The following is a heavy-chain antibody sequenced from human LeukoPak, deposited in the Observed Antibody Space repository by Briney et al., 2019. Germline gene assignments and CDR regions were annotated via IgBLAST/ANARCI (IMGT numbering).Heavy chain of an antibody. V-gene: IGHV4-34*01. J-gene: IGHJ4*02. CDR2: INHSGST. CDR1: GGSISSYY. Sequence: SETLSLTCTVSGGSISSYYWSWIRQPPGKGLEWIGEINHSGSTNYNPSLKSRVTISVDTSKNQFSLKLSSVTAADTAVYYCARRGKVLTGPRGSFDYWGQGTLVTVSS. CDR3: ARRGKVLTGPRGSFDY. D-gene: IGHD3-9*01.